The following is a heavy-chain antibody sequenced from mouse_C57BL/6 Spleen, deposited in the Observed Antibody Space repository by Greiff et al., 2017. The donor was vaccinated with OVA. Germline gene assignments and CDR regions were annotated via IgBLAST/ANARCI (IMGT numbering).Heavy chain of an antibody. V-gene: IGHV1-39*01. D-gene: IGHD1-1*01. CDR3: ARPVVADYYAMDY. CDR2: INPNYGTT. J-gene: IGHJ4*01. CDR1: GYSLTDYN. Sequence: VQLKQSGPELVKPGASVKISCTASGYSLTDYNMNWVKQSNGKSLEWIGVINPNYGTTSYNQKFKGKATLTVDQSSSTAYMQLNSLTSEDSAVYYCARPVVADYYAMDYWGQGTSDTVSS.